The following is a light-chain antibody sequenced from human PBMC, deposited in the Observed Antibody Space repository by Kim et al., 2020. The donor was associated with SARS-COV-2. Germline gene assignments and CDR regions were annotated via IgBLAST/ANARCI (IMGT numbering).Light chain of an antibody. V-gene: IGLV2-11*01. CDR1: SSDVGSYNY. CDR3: CSYAGTFTSL. CDR2: DVS. Sequence: QSALTQPRSVSGSPGQSVTISCTGTSSDVGSYNYVSWYQQHPGKAPKVMIYDVSKRPSGVPDRFSGSKSGNTASLTISGLQADDEADYYCCSYAGTFTSLFGGGTKLPVL. J-gene: IGLJ2*01.